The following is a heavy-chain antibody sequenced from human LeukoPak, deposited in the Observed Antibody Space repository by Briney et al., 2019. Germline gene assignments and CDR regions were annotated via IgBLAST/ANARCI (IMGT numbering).Heavy chain of an antibody. CDR3: VKDSSSGSYFDY. V-gene: IGHV3-64D*06. D-gene: IGHD3-10*01. J-gene: IGHJ4*02. CDR1: GFTFSRYA. CDR2: ISSNGGSA. Sequence: GGSLRLSCSASGFTFSRYAMHWVRQAPGKGLEYVSAISSNGGSAYYADSVKGRFTISRDNSRNTLHLQMSSLRVEDTAVYYCVKDSSSGSYFDYWGQGTLVTVPS.